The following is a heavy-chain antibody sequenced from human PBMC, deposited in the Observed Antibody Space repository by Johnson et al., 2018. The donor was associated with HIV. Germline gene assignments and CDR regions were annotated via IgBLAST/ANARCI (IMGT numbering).Heavy chain of an antibody. Sequence: QVQLVESGGGLVQPGRSLRLSCAASGFTFSSSGMHWVRQAPGKGLEWVAVISYDGSNKYYADSVKGRFTISRDNSKNTLYLQMNSLRAEDTAVYYCATPQEGYSAFDIWGQGTMVTVSS. CDR1: GFTFSSSG. V-gene: IGHV3-30*03. J-gene: IGHJ3*02. D-gene: IGHD2-15*01. CDR2: ISYDGSNK. CDR3: ATPQEGYSAFDI.